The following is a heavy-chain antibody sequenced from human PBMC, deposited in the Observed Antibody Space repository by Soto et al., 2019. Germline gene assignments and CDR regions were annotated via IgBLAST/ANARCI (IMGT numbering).Heavy chain of an antibody. Sequence: EASVKVSCKASGYTFTSYGISWVRQAPGQGLEWMGWISAYYGNTNYAQKLQGRVTMTTDTSTSTAYMELRSLRSDDTAVYYCAREGCSSTSCESTTVTSFDYWGQGTLVTVSS. CDR3: AREGCSSTSCESTTVTSFDY. CDR1: GYTFTSYG. D-gene: IGHD2-2*01. J-gene: IGHJ4*02. V-gene: IGHV1-18*01. CDR2: ISAYYGNT.